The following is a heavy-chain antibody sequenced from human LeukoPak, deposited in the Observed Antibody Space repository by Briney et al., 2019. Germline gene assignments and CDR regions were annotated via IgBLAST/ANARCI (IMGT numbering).Heavy chain of an antibody. CDR3: ARGLHDYGGRYFDY. CDR2: IHPNTGGT. J-gene: IGHJ4*02. D-gene: IGHD4-23*01. V-gene: IGHV1-2*02. Sequence: ASVKVSCKASGYTFTGHYIHWVRQAPGQGLEWMGWIHPNTGGTKYAQKLQGRVTMTTDTSTSTAYMELRSLRSDDTAMYYCARGLHDYGGRYFDYWGQGTLVTVSS. CDR1: GYTFTGHY.